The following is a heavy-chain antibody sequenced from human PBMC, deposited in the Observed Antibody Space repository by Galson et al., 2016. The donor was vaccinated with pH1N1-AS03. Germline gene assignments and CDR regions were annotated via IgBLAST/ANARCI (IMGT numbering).Heavy chain of an antibody. D-gene: IGHD6-19*01. CDR1: GDAIGSYY. Sequence: TLSPTCTVSGDAIGSYYWSWSRPPAGKGLQWIGRGYTSGSTNYNPALKSRVTMSVDTSKNQFSLKLNSVTAADTAVYYCAGLVGGALDYWGQGTLVTVSS. J-gene: IGHJ4*02. CDR3: AGLVGGALDY. CDR2: GYTSGST. V-gene: IGHV4-4*07.